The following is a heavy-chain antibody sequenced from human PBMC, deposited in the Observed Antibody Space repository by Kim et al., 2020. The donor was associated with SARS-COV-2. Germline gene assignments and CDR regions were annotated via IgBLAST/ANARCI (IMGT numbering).Heavy chain of an antibody. J-gene: IGHJ4*02. Sequence: PVKGRFTISRDDSKNTLYLQMNSLKTEDTAVYYCTTESGYYDSSGYPFDYWGQGTLVTVSS. CDR3: TTESGYYDSSGYPFDY. D-gene: IGHD3-22*01. V-gene: IGHV3-15*01.